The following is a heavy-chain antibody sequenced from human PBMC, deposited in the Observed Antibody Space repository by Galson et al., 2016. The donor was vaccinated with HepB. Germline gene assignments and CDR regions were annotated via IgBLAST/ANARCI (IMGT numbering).Heavy chain of an antibody. V-gene: IGHV1-46*01. CDR1: GYIFIENY. Sequence: SVKVSCKASGYIFIENYIYWVRQAPGQGLEWMGMINPSGGSTSYAQNFQGRVTMTSDRAASTVYMELTSLKSEDTAVYYCAREGSAWGQGTLVTVSS. CDR3: AREGSA. CDR2: INPSGGST. D-gene: IGHD3-10*01. J-gene: IGHJ5*02.